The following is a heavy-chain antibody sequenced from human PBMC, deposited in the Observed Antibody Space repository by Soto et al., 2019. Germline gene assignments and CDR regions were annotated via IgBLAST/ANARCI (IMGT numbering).Heavy chain of an antibody. D-gene: IGHD6-6*01. CDR2: ISAYNGNT. Sequence: GASVKVSCKASGYTFTSYGISWVRQAPGQGLEWMGWISAYNGNTNYAQKLQGRVTMTTDTSTSTAYMELRSLRSDDTAVYYCARDDLYSSSGPLKFDYWGQGTLVTVS. CDR3: ARDDLYSSSGPLKFDY. J-gene: IGHJ4*02. CDR1: GYTFTSYG. V-gene: IGHV1-18*01.